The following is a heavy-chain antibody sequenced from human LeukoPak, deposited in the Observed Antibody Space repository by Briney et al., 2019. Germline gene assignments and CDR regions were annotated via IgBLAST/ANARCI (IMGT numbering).Heavy chain of an antibody. CDR3: ARGRRSSSLFYESIGGLLDY. V-gene: IGHV3-53*01. J-gene: IGHJ4*02. D-gene: IGHD3-22*01. Sequence: GGSLRLSCAASGFTVSSNYMSWVRQAPGKGLEWVSVIYSGGSTYYADSVKGRFTISRDNSKNTLYLQMNSLRAEDTAVYYCARGRRSSSLFYESIGGLLDYWGQGTLVTVSS. CDR2: IYSGGST. CDR1: GFTVSSNY.